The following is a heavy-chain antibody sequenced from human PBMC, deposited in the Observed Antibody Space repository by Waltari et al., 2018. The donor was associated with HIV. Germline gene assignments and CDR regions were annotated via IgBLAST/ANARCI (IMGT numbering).Heavy chain of an antibody. CDR2: IYYTGST. CDR3: ARHSRPLITIFGVDYYYYGMDV. CDR1: GGSISSSSYY. J-gene: IGHJ6*02. D-gene: IGHD3-3*01. Sequence: QLQLQESGPGLVKPSETLSLTCTVSGGSISSSSYYWGWIRQPPGKGLEWIGSIYYTGSTYYNPSLKRRVTISVDTSKNQFSLKLSSVTAADTAVYYCARHSRPLITIFGVDYYYYGMDVWGQGTTVTVSS. V-gene: IGHV4-39*01.